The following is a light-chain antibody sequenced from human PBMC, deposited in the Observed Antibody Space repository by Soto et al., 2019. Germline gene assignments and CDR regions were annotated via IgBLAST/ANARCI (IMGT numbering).Light chain of an antibody. CDR1: QNINSF. CDR2: SAS. V-gene: IGKV1-39*01. J-gene: IGKJ1*01. CDR3: QQSYSTPT. Sequence: DIQMTQSPSSLSASVGDRVIITCRATQNINSFLNWYQQKPGMAPKHLIRSASTLHSGVPSRFNGGGSGTDFTLTISSLQFEDFATYYCQQSYSTPTFGQGTNVEI.